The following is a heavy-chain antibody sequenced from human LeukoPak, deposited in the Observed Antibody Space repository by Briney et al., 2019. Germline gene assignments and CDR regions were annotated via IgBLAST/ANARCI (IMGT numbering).Heavy chain of an antibody. J-gene: IGHJ4*02. Sequence: GGSLRLSCVASGFSFSSFGMHWVRQAPGKGLEWVAFIRYDGSNKYYADSVKGRFTISRDNSKNTLYLQMSSLRPEDQAVYYCARPEDLVGVTTSAFDYWGQGTLVTVSS. CDR3: ARPEDLVGVTTSAFDY. CDR2: IRYDGSNK. CDR1: GFSFSSFG. D-gene: IGHD1-26*01. V-gene: IGHV3-30*02.